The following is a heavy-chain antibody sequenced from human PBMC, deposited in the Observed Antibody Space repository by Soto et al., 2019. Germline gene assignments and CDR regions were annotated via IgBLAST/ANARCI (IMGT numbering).Heavy chain of an antibody. V-gene: IGHV4-34*01. CDR1: GGSFSGYY. CDR2: INHSGST. Sequence: ETLSLTCAVYGGSFSGYYWSWIRQPPGKGLEWIGEINHSGSTNYNPSLKSRVTISVDTSKNQFSLKLSSVTAADTAVYYCARGRPYCSSTSCYAIYYYYYMDVWGKGTTVTVSS. J-gene: IGHJ6*03. D-gene: IGHD2-2*01. CDR3: ARGRPYCSSTSCYAIYYYYYMDV.